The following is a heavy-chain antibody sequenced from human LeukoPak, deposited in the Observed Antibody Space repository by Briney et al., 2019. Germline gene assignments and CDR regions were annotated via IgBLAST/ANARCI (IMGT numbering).Heavy chain of an antibody. D-gene: IGHD3-3*01. V-gene: IGHV1-24*01. Sequence: ASVKVSCKVSGYTLTELSMHCVRQAPGKGLEWMGGFDPEDGETIYAQKFQGRVTMTEDTSTDTAYMELSSLRSEDTAVYYCATWDYDFWSGYHDYWGQGTLVTVSS. CDR3: ATWDYDFWSGYHDY. CDR2: FDPEDGET. CDR1: GYTLTELS. J-gene: IGHJ4*02.